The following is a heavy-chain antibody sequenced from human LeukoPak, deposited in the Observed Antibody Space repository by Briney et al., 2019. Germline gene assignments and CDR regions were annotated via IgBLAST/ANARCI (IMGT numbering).Heavy chain of an antibody. V-gene: IGHV4-34*01. CDR3: ARDLSLGSDSSGYYGNWFDP. CDR1: GGPFSGYY. J-gene: IGHJ5*02. Sequence: PSETLSLTCAVYGGPFSGYYWSWLRQPPGKGLEWIGEINHSGSTNYNPSLKSRVTISVDTSKNQFSLKLSSVTAADTAVYYCARDLSLGSDSSGYYGNWFDPWGQGTLVTVSS. D-gene: IGHD3-22*01. CDR2: INHSGST.